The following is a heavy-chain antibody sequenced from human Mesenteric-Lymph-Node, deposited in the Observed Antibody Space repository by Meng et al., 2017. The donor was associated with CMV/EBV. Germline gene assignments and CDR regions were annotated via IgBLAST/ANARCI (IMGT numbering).Heavy chain of an antibody. CDR3: ASAGYDFWRERRHDAFDI. V-gene: IGHV3-74*01. D-gene: IGHD3-3*01. CDR1: TFSSYW. J-gene: IGHJ3*02. CDR2: INSDGSST. Sequence: TFSSYWMHGVRQAPGKGLVWVSRINSDGSSTSSADSVKGRFTISRDNAKNTLYLQMNSLRAEDTAVYYCASAGYDFWRERRHDAFDIWAKGQWSPSPQ.